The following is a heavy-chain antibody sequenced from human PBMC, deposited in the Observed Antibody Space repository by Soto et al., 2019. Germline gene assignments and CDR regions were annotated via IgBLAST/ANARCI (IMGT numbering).Heavy chain of an antibody. Sequence: QVQLVESGGGLVKPGGSLRLSSAASGFTFSDSYMSWIRQAPGKGLEWISYITSSGNTVYYADSLKGRFTISRDNAKNSLYLQMNRLRAEDTAVYYCARVSWREKYGMDVWGQGTTVTVSS. CDR1: GFTFSDSY. CDR3: ARVSWREKYGMDV. V-gene: IGHV3-11*01. J-gene: IGHJ6*02. CDR2: ITSSGNTV.